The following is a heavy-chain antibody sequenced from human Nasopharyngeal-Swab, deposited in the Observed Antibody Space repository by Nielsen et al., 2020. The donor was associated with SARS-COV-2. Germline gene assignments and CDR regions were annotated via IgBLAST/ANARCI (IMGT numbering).Heavy chain of an antibody. CDR1: GYSFTSYW. Sequence: GESLKISCKGSGYSFTSYWIGWVRQMPGKGLEWMGIIYPGDSDTRYSPSFQGQVTISADKSISTAYLQWSSLKASDTAMYYCARLGGYCSSTSCYLGDYYVDVWGKGTTVTVSS. CDR3: ARLGGYCSSTSCYLGDYYVDV. D-gene: IGHD2-2*03. CDR2: IYPGDSDT. J-gene: IGHJ6*03. V-gene: IGHV5-51*01.